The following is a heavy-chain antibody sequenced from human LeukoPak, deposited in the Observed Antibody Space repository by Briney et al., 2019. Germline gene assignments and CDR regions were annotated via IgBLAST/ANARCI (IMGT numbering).Heavy chain of an antibody. D-gene: IGHD3-10*01. Sequence: SVKVSCKASGGTFSSYAISWVRQARGQGLEWMGGIIPIFGTANYAQKFQGRVTITADKSTSTAYMELRSLRSDDTAVYYCAREVKVKRPFDQNWFDPWGQGTLVTVSS. CDR3: AREVKVKRPFDQNWFDP. CDR1: GGTFSSYA. V-gene: IGHV1-69*06. J-gene: IGHJ5*02. CDR2: IIPIFGTA.